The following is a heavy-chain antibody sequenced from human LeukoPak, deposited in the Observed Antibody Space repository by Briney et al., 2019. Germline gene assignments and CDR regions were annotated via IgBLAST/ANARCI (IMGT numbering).Heavy chain of an antibody. CDR1: GGSISPYY. V-gene: IGHV4-4*07. CDR2: IYTSGST. D-gene: IGHD3-22*01. J-gene: IGHJ4*02. Sequence: SETLSLTCTVSGGSISPYYWSWIRQPAGKGLEWIGRIYTSGSTNYNPSLKSRVTMSVDTSKNQFSLKLSSVTAADTAVYYCARGRNYYDSSGYYYWGQGTLVTVSS. CDR3: ARGRNYYDSSGYYY.